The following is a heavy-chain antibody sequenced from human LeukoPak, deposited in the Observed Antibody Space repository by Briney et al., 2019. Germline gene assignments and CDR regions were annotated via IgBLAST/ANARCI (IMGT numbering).Heavy chain of an antibody. CDR3: TSICRSSSCYLDY. D-gene: IGHD2-2*01. V-gene: IGHV3-30*03. CDR2: MSFDGSNK. Sequence: GGSLRLSCADSGFTFNNYGMHWVRQAPGKGLEWVAVMSFDGSNKYYADSVKGRFTISRDNSRNTLYLQMNSLRVEDTAVYYCTSICRSSSCYLDYWGQGTLVTVSS. J-gene: IGHJ4*02. CDR1: GFTFNNYG.